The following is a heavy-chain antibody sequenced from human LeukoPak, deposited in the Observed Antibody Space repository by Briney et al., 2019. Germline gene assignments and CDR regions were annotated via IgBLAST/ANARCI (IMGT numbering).Heavy chain of an antibody. CDR2: IYSGGST. V-gene: IGHV3-53*01. CDR3: ARDIPSGLYYDDY. Sequence: GGSLRLSCAVSGFTVSSNYMSWVRRAPGKGLEWLSVIYSGGSTYYADSVKGRFTISRDNSKNTLYLQMNSLRAEDTAVYYCARDIPSGLYYDDYWGQGTLVTVSS. CDR1: GFTVSSNY. D-gene: IGHD3-22*01. J-gene: IGHJ4*02.